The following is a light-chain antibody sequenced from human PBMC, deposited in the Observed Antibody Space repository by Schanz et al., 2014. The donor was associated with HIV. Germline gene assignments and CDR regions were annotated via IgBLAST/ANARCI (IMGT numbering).Light chain of an antibody. CDR1: QSIGDW. CDR2: QAS. J-gene: IGKJ1*01. CDR3: QEYHTRGT. Sequence: DIQMPQSPSTLSASVGDRVTITCRASQSIGDWVAWYHQKSGNAPKLLLSQASRLENGVPSRFSGSGSGTKFTLTISCLQPEDFATYYCQEYHTRGTFGQGTTIEMK. V-gene: IGKV1-5*03.